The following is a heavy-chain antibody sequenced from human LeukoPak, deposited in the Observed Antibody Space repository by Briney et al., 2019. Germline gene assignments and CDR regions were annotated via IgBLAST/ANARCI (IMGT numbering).Heavy chain of an antibody. CDR3: ARDPLDTGTFDI. CDR1: GYTFTGYY. D-gene: IGHD5-18*01. J-gene: IGHJ3*02. Sequence: GASVKVSCKASGYTFTGYYMHWVRQAPGQGLEWMGWINPNSGGTNYAQKFQGRVTMTRDTSISTVYMELSRLRSDDTAVYYCARDPLDTGTFDIWGQGTMVTVSS. CDR2: INPNSGGT. V-gene: IGHV1-2*02.